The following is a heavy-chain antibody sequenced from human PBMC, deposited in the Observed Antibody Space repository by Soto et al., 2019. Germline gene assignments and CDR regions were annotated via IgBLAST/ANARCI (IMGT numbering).Heavy chain of an antibody. J-gene: IGHJ3*02. CDR2: IIPIFGTA. CDR1: GGTFSSYA. Sequence: SVKVSCKASGGTFSSYAISWVRQAPGQGLEWMGGIIPIFGTANYAQKFQGRVTITADKSTSTAYMELSSLRSEDTAVYYCARDPRPRGAFDNWGQGTIVTVSS. CDR3: ARDPRPRGAFDN. V-gene: IGHV1-69*06. D-gene: IGHD3-10*01.